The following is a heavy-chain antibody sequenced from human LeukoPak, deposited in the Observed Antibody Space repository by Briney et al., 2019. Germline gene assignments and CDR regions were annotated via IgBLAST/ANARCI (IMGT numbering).Heavy chain of an antibody. CDR3: ARDGKSGNFDY. D-gene: IGHD3-10*01. Sequence: GGSLRLSGAASGFSFISFEMNWVRQAPGKGLERVSYISSSAGTIYYTDSVKGRFTISRDNAKNYLYLKRNSLRAEDTAVYYCARDGKSGNFDYWGQGTLVTVSS. V-gene: IGHV3-48*03. J-gene: IGHJ4*02. CDR2: ISSSAGTI. CDR1: GFSFISFE.